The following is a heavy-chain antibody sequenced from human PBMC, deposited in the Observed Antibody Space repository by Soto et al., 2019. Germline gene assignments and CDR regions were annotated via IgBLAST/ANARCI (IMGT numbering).Heavy chain of an antibody. D-gene: IGHD3-16*01. Sequence: EVQLVESGGGLVQPGGSLRLSCAASGFAFRSYWMHWVGQVPGKGLVWVSRINNDETTTNYADSVKGRFTISRDNAENTLYQQMNSLRVEDTAVYYCASGVVGGVIVHWGQGTLVTVSS. J-gene: IGHJ5*02. V-gene: IGHV3-74*01. CDR2: INNDETTT. CDR1: GFAFRSYW. CDR3: ASGVVGGVIVH.